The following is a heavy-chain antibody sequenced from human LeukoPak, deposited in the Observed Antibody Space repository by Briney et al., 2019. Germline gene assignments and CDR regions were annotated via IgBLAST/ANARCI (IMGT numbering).Heavy chain of an antibody. CDR1: GFTFSSYG. CDR2: LWYGGSNK. D-gene: IGHD6-13*01. J-gene: IGHJ4*02. Sequence: GGSLRLSCAASGFTFSSYGMHWVRQAPGKGLEWVAVLWYGGSNKYYADSVKGRFPISRDNSKNTLYLQMNSLRAEDTAVYYCAKDQGRIAAAGPNFDYWGQGTLVTVSS. V-gene: IGHV3-33*06. CDR3: AKDQGRIAAAGPNFDY.